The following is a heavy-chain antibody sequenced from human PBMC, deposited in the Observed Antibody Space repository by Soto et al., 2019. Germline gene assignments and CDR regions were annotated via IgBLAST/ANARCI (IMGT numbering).Heavy chain of an antibody. J-gene: IGHJ4*02. D-gene: IGHD2-8*02. CDR1: GFAFSTYG. CDR3: AKIASDPGGY. CDR2: ISYDETNK. Sequence: QVHLVESGGGVVQPGRSLRLSCVASGFAFSTYGMHWVRQAPGKGLEWVAVISYDETNKYYADSVKGRFTISRDNSKNTLYLQMNSLRGEDTAVYYCAKIASDPGGYWGQGTLVTVSS. V-gene: IGHV3-30*18.